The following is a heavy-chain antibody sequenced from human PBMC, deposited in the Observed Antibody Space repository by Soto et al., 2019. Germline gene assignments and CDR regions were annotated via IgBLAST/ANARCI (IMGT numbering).Heavy chain of an antibody. J-gene: IGHJ1*01. V-gene: IGHV1-69*13. CDR2: IVPIYRTA. CDR3: ARDSGAKLRSS. CDR1: GGTFSSYR. D-gene: IGHD6-19*01. Sequence: GASVKVSCKASGGTFSSYRINWVRQAPGQGLEWVGGIVPIYRTADYAQKFQGRVTITADESARTAYMELRSLKSQDTAVYYCARDSGAKLRSSWGQGTLVTVS.